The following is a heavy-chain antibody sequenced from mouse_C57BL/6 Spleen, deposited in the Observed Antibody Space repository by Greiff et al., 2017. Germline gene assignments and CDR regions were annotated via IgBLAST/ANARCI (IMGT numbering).Heavy chain of an antibody. V-gene: IGHV5-17*01. J-gene: IGHJ1*03. CDR1: GFTFSDYG. CDR3: ARSYYYDYWYFDV. Sequence: EVQLVESGGGLVKPGGSLKLSCAASGFTFSDYGMHWVRQAPEKGLEWVAYISSGSSTIYYADTVKGRFTISRDNAKNTLFLQMTSLRSEDTAMYYCARSYYYDYWYFDVWGTGTTVTVSS. D-gene: IGHD1-1*01. CDR2: ISSGSSTI.